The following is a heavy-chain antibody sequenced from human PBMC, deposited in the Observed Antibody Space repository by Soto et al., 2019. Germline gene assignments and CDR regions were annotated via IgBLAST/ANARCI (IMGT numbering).Heavy chain of an antibody. V-gene: IGHV4-30-2*01. CDR1: GGSISNAAYS. CDR2: IYPSGMP. J-gene: IGHJ4*02. CDR3: ARERGGYGLFDS. D-gene: IGHD5-18*01. Sequence: LSLTCTVSGGSISNAAYSWSWIRQPPGKGLEWIGYIYPSGMPFYNPSLRSRVTISIDRSNDQFSLNLKSVTAADTAVYYCARERGGYGLFDSWGQGTLVTVSS.